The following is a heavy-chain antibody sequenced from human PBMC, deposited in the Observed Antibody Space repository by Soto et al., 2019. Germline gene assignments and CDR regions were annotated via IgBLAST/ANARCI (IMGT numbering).Heavy chain of an antibody. Sequence: GGSLRLSCAASGFTFSSYGMHWVRQAPGKELQWVAIIWYDGSTKYYADSVRGRFTVSRDNSKNTLYLQMNSLRADDTSVYYCAKDNWNEGGCLDSWGQGTLVTVSS. J-gene: IGHJ5*01. V-gene: IGHV3-33*06. CDR3: AKDNWNEGGCLDS. CDR2: IWYDGSTK. CDR1: GFTFSSYG. D-gene: IGHD1-20*01.